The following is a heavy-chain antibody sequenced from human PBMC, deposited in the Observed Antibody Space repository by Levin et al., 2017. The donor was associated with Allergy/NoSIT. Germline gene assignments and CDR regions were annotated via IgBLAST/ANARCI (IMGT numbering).Heavy chain of an antibody. CDR1: GITVSSHY. CDR2: IYSGGTT. J-gene: IGHJ4*02. V-gene: IGHV3-66*01. CDR3: TRSRDCSGGACYRGVFDY. Sequence: PGGSLRLSCAASGITVSSHYMSWARQAPGRGLEWVSSIYSGGTTYYADSAKGRFTLSRDNSKRTLYLQMNTLIVEDTAGYYCTRSRDCSGGACYRGVFDYWGQGILVTVSS. D-gene: IGHD2-15*01.